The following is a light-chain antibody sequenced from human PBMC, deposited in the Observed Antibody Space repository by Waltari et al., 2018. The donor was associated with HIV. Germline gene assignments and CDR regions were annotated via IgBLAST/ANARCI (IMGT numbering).Light chain of an antibody. CDR1: QKINRY. CDR3: QQSYGAPFT. V-gene: IGKV1-39*01. CDR2: GGS. Sequence: IQMTQSPSALSASVGDTVTITCRASQKINRYLNWYQKKVGEPPKLLVYGGSSLQRGVPARFRGSGSGSEYILTISNLQSDDFATYVCQQSYGAPFTFGPGSTL. J-gene: IGKJ3*01.